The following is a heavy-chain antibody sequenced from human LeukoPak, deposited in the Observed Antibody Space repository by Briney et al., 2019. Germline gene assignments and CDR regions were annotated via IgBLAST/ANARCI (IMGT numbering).Heavy chain of an antibody. CDR3: ARGGFYCGDDCYVDY. J-gene: IGHJ4*02. V-gene: IGHV4-34*01. CDR2: INRSGST. D-gene: IGHD2-21*02. Sequence: TSETLSLTCAVYGGSLSYYYWSWIRQPPEKGLEWIGEINRSGSTNYNPSHKSRVSISVDTSKNQFSLKLSSVTAADTAVYYCARGGFYCGDDCYVDYWGQGTLVTVSS. CDR1: GGSLSYYY.